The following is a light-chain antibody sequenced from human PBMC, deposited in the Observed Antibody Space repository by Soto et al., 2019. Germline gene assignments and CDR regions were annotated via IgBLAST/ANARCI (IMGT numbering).Light chain of an antibody. CDR1: QSLNIW. Sequence: DIQMTQSPSSLSASVGDRVTITCRASQSLNIWLAWXQQKPGRAPKLLIYQASTLASGVPSRFSGSGSGSEFTLTISSLQPDDFAVYYCQQDYNLPITFGQGTRLEIK. CDR3: QQDYNLPIT. J-gene: IGKJ5*01. V-gene: IGKV1-5*03. CDR2: QAS.